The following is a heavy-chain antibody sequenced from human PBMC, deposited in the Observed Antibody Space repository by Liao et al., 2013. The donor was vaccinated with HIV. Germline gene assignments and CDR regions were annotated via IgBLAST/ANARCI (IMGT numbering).Heavy chain of an antibody. V-gene: IGHV4-39*07. Sequence: QVQLQESGPGLVKPSETLSLTCTVSGGSISSSSYYWDWIRQPPGQGLEWIGSIYYTGSTYYNPSLKSRVTTSVDTSKNQFSLKLNSVTAADTAVYYCAREVYDSSGYPGNYFDYWGQGTLVTVSS. CDR2: IYYTGST. J-gene: IGHJ4*02. CDR1: GGSISSSSYY. CDR3: AREVYDSSGYPGNYFDY. D-gene: IGHD3-22*01.